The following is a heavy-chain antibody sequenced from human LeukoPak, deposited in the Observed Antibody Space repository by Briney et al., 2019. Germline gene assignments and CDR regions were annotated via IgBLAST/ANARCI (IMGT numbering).Heavy chain of an antibody. Sequence: PLGSLRVSCAASGFTFSSFWMSWVRQAPGKGLEWVANIKQDGSEKNYVGSVKGRFTISRDNAKNSVYLQMNSLRAEDTAVYYCARDGGGWTYFDYWGQGTPVTVSS. D-gene: IGHD6-19*01. V-gene: IGHV3-7*04. CDR1: GFTFSSFW. CDR2: IKQDGSEK. J-gene: IGHJ4*02. CDR3: ARDGGGWTYFDY.